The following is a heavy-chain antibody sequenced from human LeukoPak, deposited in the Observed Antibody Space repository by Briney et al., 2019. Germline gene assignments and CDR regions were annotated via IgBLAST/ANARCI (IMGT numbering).Heavy chain of an antibody. V-gene: IGHV1-18*01. D-gene: IGHD2-2*01. CDR2: ISAYNGNT. Sequence: GASVKVSFKASGYTFTSYGISWVRQAPGQGLEWMGWISAYNGNTNYAQKLQGRVTMTTDTSTSTAYMELRSLRSDDTAVYYCARGYCSSTSCYTYYYYMDVWGKGTTVTVSS. J-gene: IGHJ6*03. CDR3: ARGYCSSTSCYTYYYYMDV. CDR1: GYTFTSYG.